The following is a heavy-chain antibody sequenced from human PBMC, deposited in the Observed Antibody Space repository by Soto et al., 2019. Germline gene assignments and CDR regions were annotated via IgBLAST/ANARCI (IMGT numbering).Heavy chain of an antibody. D-gene: IGHD5-12*01. CDR2: IDWDDDK. J-gene: IGHJ4*02. Sequence: SGPTLVNPTQTLTLTCTFSGFSLSTSGMCVSWIRQPPGKALEWLARIDWDDDKYYSTSLKTRLTISKDTSKNQVVLTMTNMDPVDTATYYCARALRGYSGYDYFDYWGQGTLVTVSS. CDR1: GFSLSTSGMC. V-gene: IGHV2-70*11. CDR3: ARALRGYSGYDYFDY.